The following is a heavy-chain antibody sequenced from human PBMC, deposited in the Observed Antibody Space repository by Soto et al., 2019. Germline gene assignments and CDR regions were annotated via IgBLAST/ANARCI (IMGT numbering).Heavy chain of an antibody. J-gene: IGHJ4*02. CDR1: GYTFTSYA. V-gene: IGHV1-3*01. Sequence: GASVKVSCKASGYTFTSYAMHWVRQAPGQRLEWMGWINAGNGNTKYSQKFQGRVTITRDTSASTAYMELSSLRSEDTAVYYCARDPSYYDSSGYQALDYWGQGTLVTVSS. D-gene: IGHD3-22*01. CDR2: INAGNGNT. CDR3: ARDPSYYDSSGYQALDY.